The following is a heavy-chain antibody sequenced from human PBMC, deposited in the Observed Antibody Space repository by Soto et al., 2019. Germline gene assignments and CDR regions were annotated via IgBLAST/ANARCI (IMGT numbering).Heavy chain of an antibody. CDR1: GGTFSSYA. V-gene: IGHV1-69*13. CDR3: ARDRRARTGYLQFGLGVGY. CDR2: IIPIFGTA. J-gene: IGHJ4*02. D-gene: IGHD3-9*01. Sequence: SVKVSCKASGGTFSSYAISWVRQAPGQGLEWMGGIIPIFGTANYAQKFQGRVTITADESTSTAYMELSSVTAADTAVYYCARDRRARTGYLQFGLGVGYWGQGTLVTVSS.